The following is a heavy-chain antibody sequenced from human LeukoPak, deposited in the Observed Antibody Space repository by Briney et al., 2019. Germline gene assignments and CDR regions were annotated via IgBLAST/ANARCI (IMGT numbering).Heavy chain of an antibody. J-gene: IGHJ6*03. CDR2: ISDTGDST. CDR1: GFTFSRYG. V-gene: IGHV3-23*01. Sequence: GGSLRLSCAASGFTFSRYGMTWVRPAPGKGLEWVSTISDTGDSTYYADSVKGRFTTSRDNAKNSLYLQMNSLRAEDTALYYCARGGSAAAWGYYYYMDVWGKGTTVTVSS. D-gene: IGHD6-13*01. CDR3: ARGGSAAAWGYYYYMDV.